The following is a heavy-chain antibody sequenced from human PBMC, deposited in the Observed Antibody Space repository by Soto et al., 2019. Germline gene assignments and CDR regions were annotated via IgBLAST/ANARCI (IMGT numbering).Heavy chain of an antibody. D-gene: IGHD3-3*01. CDR3: AKDSDYDFWSGYYSHGPGHYYGMDV. J-gene: IGHJ6*02. V-gene: IGHV3-7*01. CDR1: GFTFSSYW. CDR2: KKLDGRKK. Sequence: GGALRLSCAASGFTFSSYWMSWVRQAPGKRREGVANKKLDGRKKYYVDSVKGRFSIYRDNSKNTLYLQMNSLRAEDTAVYYCAKDSDYDFWSGYYSHGPGHYYGMDVWGQGTTVTVSS.